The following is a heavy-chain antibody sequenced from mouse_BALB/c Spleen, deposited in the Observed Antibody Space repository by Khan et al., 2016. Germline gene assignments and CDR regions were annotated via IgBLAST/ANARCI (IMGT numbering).Heavy chain of an antibody. CDR3: ARYRYYYGSSRYFDV. CDR1: GYTFTNYG. D-gene: IGHD1-1*01. CDR2: INTYSGEP. Sequence: QIQLVQSGPELKRPGKTVKISCKASGYTFTNYGINWVKQAPGKGLKWMGWINTYSGEPTYADDFKGRFAFSLETSANTAYLQINNLKNEDTATYSCARYRYYYGSSRYFDVWGAGTTVTVSS. V-gene: IGHV9-3-1*01. J-gene: IGHJ1*01.